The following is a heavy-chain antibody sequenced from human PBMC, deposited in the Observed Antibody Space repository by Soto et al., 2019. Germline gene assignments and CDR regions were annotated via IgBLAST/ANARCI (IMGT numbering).Heavy chain of an antibody. D-gene: IGHD5-12*01. CDR1: GFTFSSYG. CDR2: IWYDGSNK. V-gene: IGHV3-33*01. J-gene: IGHJ5*02. CDR3: ARDMRPVLNLYSWYPFWALNWFDP. Sequence: PGGSLRLSCAASGFTFSSYGMHWVRQAPGKGLEWVAIIWYDGSNKYYADSVKGRFTISRDNSKNTLYLQMNSLRAEDTAVYYCARDMRPVLNLYSWYPFWALNWFDPWGQGTLVTVSS.